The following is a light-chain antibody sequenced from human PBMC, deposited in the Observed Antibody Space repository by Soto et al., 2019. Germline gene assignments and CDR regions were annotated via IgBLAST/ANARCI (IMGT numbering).Light chain of an antibody. CDR2: EVT. J-gene: IGLJ2*01. CDR1: SSDVGGYNY. Sequence: QSALTQPPSASGSPGQSVTISCTGTSSDVGGYNYVSWFRQHPGKAPKLMIYEVTKRPSGVPDRFSGSKSGNTASLTVSGLQAEDEADYYCISYAGSNNFVVFGGGTKLTVL. CDR3: ISYAGSNNFVV. V-gene: IGLV2-8*01.